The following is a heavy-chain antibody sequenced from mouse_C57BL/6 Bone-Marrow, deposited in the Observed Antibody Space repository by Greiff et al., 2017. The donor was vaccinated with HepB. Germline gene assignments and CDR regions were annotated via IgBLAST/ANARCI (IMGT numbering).Heavy chain of an antibody. V-gene: IGHV5-12*01. CDR3: ARQDYGSHYFDY. Sequence: EVQVVESGGGLVQPGGSLKLSCAASGFTFSDYYMYWVRQTPEKRLEWVAYISNGGGSTYYPDTVKGRFTISRDNAKNTLYLQMSRLKSEDTAMYYCARQDYGSHYFDYWGQGTTLTVSS. D-gene: IGHD1-1*01. J-gene: IGHJ2*01. CDR2: ISNGGGST. CDR1: GFTFSDYY.